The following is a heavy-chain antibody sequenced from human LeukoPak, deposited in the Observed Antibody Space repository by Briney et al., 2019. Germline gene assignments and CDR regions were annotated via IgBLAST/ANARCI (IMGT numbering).Heavy chain of an antibody. CDR1: GGSFSGYY. J-gene: IGHJ4*02. D-gene: IGHD1-7*01. CDR3: ARGSTGTTLNYFDY. CDR2: INHSGST. V-gene: IGHV4-34*01. Sequence: SETLSLTCAVHGGSFSGYYWSWIRQPPGKGLEWIGEINHSGSTNYNPSLKSRVTISVDRSKNQFSLKLSSVTAADTAVYYCARGSTGTTLNYFDYWGQGTLVTVSS.